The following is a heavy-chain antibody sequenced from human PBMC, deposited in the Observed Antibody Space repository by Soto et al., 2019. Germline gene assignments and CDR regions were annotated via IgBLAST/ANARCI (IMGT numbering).Heavy chain of an antibody. Sequence: GASVKVSCKASGYTFTGYYMHWVRQAPGQGLEWMGWINPNSGGTNYAQKFQGRVTMTRDTSISTAYMELSRLRSDDTAVYYCARDYLPAAGYYYYYYGMDVWGQGTKVTVSS. CDR2: INPNSGGT. V-gene: IGHV1-2*02. CDR3: ARDYLPAAGYYYYYYGMDV. D-gene: IGHD2-2*01. CDR1: GYTFTGYY. J-gene: IGHJ6*02.